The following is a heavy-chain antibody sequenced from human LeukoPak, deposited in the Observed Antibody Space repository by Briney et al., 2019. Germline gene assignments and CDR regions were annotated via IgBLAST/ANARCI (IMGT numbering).Heavy chain of an antibody. CDR2: INHSGST. CDR3: ARGLNYYYDSSGSDAFDI. V-gene: IGHV4-34*01. CDR1: GGSISSYY. J-gene: IGHJ3*02. D-gene: IGHD3-22*01. Sequence: PSETLSLTCTVSGGSISSYYWSWIRQPPGKGLEWIGEINHSGSTNYNPSLKSRVTISVDTSKNQFSLKLSSVTAADTAVYYCARGLNYYYDSSGSDAFDIWGQGTMVTVSS.